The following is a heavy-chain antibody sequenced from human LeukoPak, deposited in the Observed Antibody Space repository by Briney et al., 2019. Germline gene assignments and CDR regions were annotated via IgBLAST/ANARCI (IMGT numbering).Heavy chain of an antibody. CDR3: ARGGGGYYSVPFDY. Sequence: PSETLSLTCTVSGGSISSYYWSWIRQPPGKGLEWIGYIYYSGSTNYNPSLKSRVTISVDTSKSQFSLKLSSVTAADTAVYYCARGGGGYYSVPFDYWGQGTLVTVSS. D-gene: IGHD3-22*01. CDR1: GGSISSYY. V-gene: IGHV4-59*01. J-gene: IGHJ4*02. CDR2: IYYSGST.